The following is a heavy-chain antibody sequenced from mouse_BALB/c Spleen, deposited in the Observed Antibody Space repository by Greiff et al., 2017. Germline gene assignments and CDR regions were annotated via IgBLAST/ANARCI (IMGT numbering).Heavy chain of an antibody. CDR1: GFTFSSYA. J-gene: IGHJ3*01. Sequence: EVQLVESGGGLVKPGGSLKLSCAASGFTFSSYAMSWVRQSPEKRLEWVAEISSGGSYTYYPDTVTGRFTISRDNAKNTLYLEMSSLRSEDTAMYYCARDLYGYEAWFAYWGQGTLVTVSA. CDR2: ISSGGSYT. D-gene: IGHD2-2*01. CDR3: ARDLYGYEAWFAY. V-gene: IGHV5-9-4*01.